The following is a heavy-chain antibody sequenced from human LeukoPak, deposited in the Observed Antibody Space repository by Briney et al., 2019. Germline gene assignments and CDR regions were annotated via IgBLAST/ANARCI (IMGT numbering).Heavy chain of an antibody. CDR3: AKYYYDSSGYFDY. D-gene: IGHD3-22*01. V-gene: IGHV4-39*01. J-gene: IGHJ4*02. CDR2: IYYSGST. Sequence: SEALSLTCTVSGGSISSSSYYWGWIRQPPGKGLEWIGSIYYSGSTYYNPSLKSRVTISVDTSKNQFSLKLSSATAADTAVYYCAKYYYDSSGYFDYWGQGTLVTVSS. CDR1: GGSISSSSYY.